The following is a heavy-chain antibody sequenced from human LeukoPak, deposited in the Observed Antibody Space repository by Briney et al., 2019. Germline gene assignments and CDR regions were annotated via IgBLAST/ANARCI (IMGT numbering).Heavy chain of an antibody. CDR3: ARGPHTVVTPYYYYYMDV. CDR1: GFTFSSYE. Sequence: PGGSLRLSCAASGFTFSSYEMNWVRQAPGKGLEWVSYISSSGSTIYYADSVKGRFTISRDNAKNSLYLQMNSLRAEDTAVYYCARGPHTVVTPYYYYYMDVWGKGTTVTISS. D-gene: IGHD4-23*01. V-gene: IGHV3-48*03. CDR2: ISSSGSTI. J-gene: IGHJ6*03.